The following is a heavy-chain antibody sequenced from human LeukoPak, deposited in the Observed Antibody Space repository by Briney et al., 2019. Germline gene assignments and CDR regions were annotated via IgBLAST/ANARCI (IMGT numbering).Heavy chain of an antibody. J-gene: IGHJ6*03. V-gene: IGHV3-23*01. D-gene: IGHD3-10*01. CDR2: ISGSGSTI. CDR3: ARVAMVRGVMPYYYYYYYMDV. Sequence: GGSLRLSCAASGFTFSSYAMSWVRQAPGKGLEWVSAISGSGSTIYYADSVKGRFTISRDNAKNSLYLQMNSLRAEDTAVYYCARVAMVRGVMPYYYYYYYMDVWGKGTTVTISS. CDR1: GFTFSSYA.